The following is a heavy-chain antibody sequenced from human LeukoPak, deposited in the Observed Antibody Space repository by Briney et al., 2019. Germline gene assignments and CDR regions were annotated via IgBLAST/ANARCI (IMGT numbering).Heavy chain of an antibody. D-gene: IGHD1-1*01. CDR3: AREAERRVVN. V-gene: IGHV4-38-2*02. Sequence: SETLSLTCVVSGFSISSGYYWGWIRQPPGKGLEWIVNIHPSGTMFHNSSLNSRVTISIDTSKNQFSLKLSSVTAADTAVYYCAREAERRVVNWGQGTLVTVSS. CDR2: IHPSGTM. CDR1: GFSISSGYY. J-gene: IGHJ4*02.